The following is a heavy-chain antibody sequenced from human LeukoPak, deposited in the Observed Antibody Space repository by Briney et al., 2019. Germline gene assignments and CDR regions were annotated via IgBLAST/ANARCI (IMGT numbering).Heavy chain of an antibody. CDR2: IYHSGST. V-gene: IGHV4-38-2*02. CDR1: GYSISSGYY. D-gene: IGHD3-10*01. Sequence: SETLSLTCTVSGYSISSGYYWGWIRQPPGKGLEWIGSIYHSGSTYYNPSLKSRVTISVDTSKNQFSLKLSSVTAADTAVYYCARSPLWFGESYLIPWGQGTLVTVSS. CDR3: ARSPLWFGESYLIP. J-gene: IGHJ5*02.